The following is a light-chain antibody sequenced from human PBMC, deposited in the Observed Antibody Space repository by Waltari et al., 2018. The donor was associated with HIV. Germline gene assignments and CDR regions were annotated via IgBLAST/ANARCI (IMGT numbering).Light chain of an antibody. CDR3: SSYSGSNTWV. V-gene: IGLV2-8*01. Sequence: QSALTQPPSASGSPGQSVPNPCTGTSSAVGGYNYVTWYQRPPGRAPNLLLSAVPERPSRVPDLFSGSESGNTAALTVSGLQAEDEADYFCSSYSGSNTWVFGGGTKLTVL. CDR1: SSAVGGYNY. J-gene: IGLJ2*01. CDR2: AVP.